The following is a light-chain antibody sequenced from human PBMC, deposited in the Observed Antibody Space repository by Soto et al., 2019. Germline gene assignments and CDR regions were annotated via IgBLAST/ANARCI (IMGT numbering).Light chain of an antibody. V-gene: IGKV3-20*01. CDR2: NAS. CDR1: QTVSSGS. J-gene: IGKJ3*01. Sequence: PGESATLSCRASQTVSSGSLAWYQQKPGQAPRLLISNASRRATGVPDRFSGSGSGTDFTLTISRLEPEDFAVYFCQQYGTSPVTFGPGTKV. CDR3: QQYGTSPVT.